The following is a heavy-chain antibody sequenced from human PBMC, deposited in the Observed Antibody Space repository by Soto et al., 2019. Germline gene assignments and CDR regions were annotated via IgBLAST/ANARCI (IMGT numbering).Heavy chain of an antibody. Sequence: EVQLLESGGGLVQPGGSLRLSCAASGFTFSSYAMSWVRQAPGKGLEWVSAISGSGGSTYYADSVKGRFTISRDNSKNTLYLKMNGVRAEDTAVYYCAKHAYAYDNSVHWYLDLWGRGTLVTVSS. CDR2: ISGSGGST. J-gene: IGHJ2*01. D-gene: IGHD3-22*01. CDR3: AKHAYAYDNSVHWYLDL. CDR1: GFTFSSYA. V-gene: IGHV3-23*01.